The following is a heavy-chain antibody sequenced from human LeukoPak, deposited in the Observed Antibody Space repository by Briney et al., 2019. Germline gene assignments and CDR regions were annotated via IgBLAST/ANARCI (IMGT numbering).Heavy chain of an antibody. Sequence: GGPLRLSCAASGFTFSSYGMHWVRQAPGKGLEWVAVIWYDGSNKYYADSVKGRFTISRDNSKNTLYLQMNSLRAEDTAVYYCARDLMSSGWPIYYFDYWGQGTLVTVSS. CDR3: ARDLMSSGWPIYYFDY. CDR1: GFTFSSYG. V-gene: IGHV3-33*01. J-gene: IGHJ4*02. D-gene: IGHD6-19*01. CDR2: IWYDGSNK.